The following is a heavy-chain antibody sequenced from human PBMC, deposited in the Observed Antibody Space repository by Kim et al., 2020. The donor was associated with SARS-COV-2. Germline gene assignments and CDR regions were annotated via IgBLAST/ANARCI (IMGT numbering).Heavy chain of an antibody. CDR2: I. V-gene: IGHV3-21*01. CDR3: AREGPQWLVDY. D-gene: IGHD6-19*01. Sequence: IYYADSVKGRCTISRDNAIRSLYCQRDSLGAEDTAVYYGAREGPQWLVDYWGQGTLVTVSS. J-gene: IGHJ4*02.